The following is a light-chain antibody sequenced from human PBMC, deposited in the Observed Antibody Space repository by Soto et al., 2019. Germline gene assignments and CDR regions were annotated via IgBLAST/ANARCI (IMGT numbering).Light chain of an antibody. CDR2: QVS. J-gene: IGLJ1*01. CDR1: SSDVGGYYY. V-gene: IGLV2-14*01. Sequence: QSALTQPASVSGSPGQSITISGTGTSSDVGGYYYVSWYQHHPGKAPKLMIYQVSNRPSGVSNRFYGSRSGNTASLTISGLQAEDEADYYCSSYRTGGPFVFGTGTKGTVL. CDR3: SSYRTGGPFV.